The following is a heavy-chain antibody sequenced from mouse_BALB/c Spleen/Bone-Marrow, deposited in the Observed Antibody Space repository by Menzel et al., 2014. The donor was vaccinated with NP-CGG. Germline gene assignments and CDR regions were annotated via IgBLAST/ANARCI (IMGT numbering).Heavy chain of an antibody. D-gene: IGHD1-1*01. CDR2: TDPANGNT. J-gene: IGHJ3*01. CDR3: ASYYYGSSSFAY. V-gene: IGHV14-3*02. Sequence: EVQLQQSGAELVKPGASVKLSRTASGFNIKDTYMHWVKQRPEQGLEWIGRTDPANGNTKYDPKFQGKATITADTSSNTAYLQLSSLTSEDTAVYYCASYYYGSSSFAYWGQGTLVTVSA. CDR1: GFNIKDTY.